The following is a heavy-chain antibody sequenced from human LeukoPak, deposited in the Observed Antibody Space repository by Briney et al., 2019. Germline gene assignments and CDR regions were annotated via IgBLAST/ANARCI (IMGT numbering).Heavy chain of an antibody. CDR2: INPNTGNA. D-gene: IGHD6-19*01. J-gene: IGHJ3*02. CDR3: ATARSGWTAHAFDI. Sequence: GASVKVSCKASGYTFTSYAMNWVRQAPGQGLEWMGWINPNTGNATYSQGFTGRFVVSLDTSVSTAYLQISNLKAEDTTVYYCATARSGWTAHAFDIWGQGKMVTVSS. CDR1: GYTFTSYA. V-gene: IGHV7-4-1*02.